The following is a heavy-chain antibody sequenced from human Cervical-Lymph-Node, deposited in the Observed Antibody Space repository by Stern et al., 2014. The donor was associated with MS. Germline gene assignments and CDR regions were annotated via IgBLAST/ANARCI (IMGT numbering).Heavy chain of an antibody. CDR3: ARASTTANNYYDGVDV. V-gene: IGHV1-2*04. CDR2: INPNNGGT. D-gene: IGHD1-1*01. J-gene: IGHJ6*02. Sequence: QVQLVQSGAEVKNPGASVKVSCKASGYTFTDYYMQRMRQAPGQGLEWMGWINPNNGGTKSAQKFQGWVTMTRDTSTSTAYMELSRLRSDDTAIYYCARASTTANNYYDGVDVWGQGTTVTVTS. CDR1: GYTFTDYY.